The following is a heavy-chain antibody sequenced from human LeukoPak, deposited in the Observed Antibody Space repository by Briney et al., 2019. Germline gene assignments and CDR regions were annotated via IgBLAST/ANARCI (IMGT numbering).Heavy chain of an antibody. CDR3: ARDQSDDYSIWYCFDY. Sequence: GGSLRLSCAASGFTFSSYGMHWVRQAPGKGLEWVAVIWYDGSNKYYADSVKGRFTISRDNSKNTLYLQMNSLRAEDTAVYYCARDQSDDYSIWYCFDYWGQGTLVTVSS. CDR1: GFTFSSYG. J-gene: IGHJ4*02. V-gene: IGHV3-33*01. CDR2: IWYDGSNK. D-gene: IGHD4-11*01.